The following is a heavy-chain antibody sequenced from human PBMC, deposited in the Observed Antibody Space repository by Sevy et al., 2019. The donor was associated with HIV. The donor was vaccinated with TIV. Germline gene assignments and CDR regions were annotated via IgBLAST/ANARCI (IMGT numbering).Heavy chain of an antibody. CDR3: ARARTTVSTLRGFDY. D-gene: IGHD4-17*01. CDR2: ISYDGSNK. Sequence: GGSLRLSCAASGFTFSSYAMHWVRQAPGKGLEWVAVISYDGSNKYYADSVKGRFTISRDNSKNTLYLQMNSLRAEDTAVYYCARARTTVSTLRGFDYWGQGTLVTVSS. CDR1: GFTFSSYA. J-gene: IGHJ4*02. V-gene: IGHV3-30*04.